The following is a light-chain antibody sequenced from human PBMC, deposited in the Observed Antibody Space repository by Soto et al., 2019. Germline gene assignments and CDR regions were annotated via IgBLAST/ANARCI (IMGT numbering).Light chain of an antibody. Sequence: EVVLTQSPATLSLSPGERATLSCMASQSVSSSYLAWYQQKPGQAPRLLIYGASSRATGTPDRFSGSGSGTDFTLTISRLEPEDFAVYYCQQYGSSPPITFGQGTRLEIK. CDR1: QSVSSSY. J-gene: IGKJ5*01. CDR2: GAS. CDR3: QQYGSSPPIT. V-gene: IGKV3-20*01.